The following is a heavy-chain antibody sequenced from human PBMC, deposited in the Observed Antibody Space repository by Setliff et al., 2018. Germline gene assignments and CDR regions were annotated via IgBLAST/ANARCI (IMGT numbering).Heavy chain of an antibody. CDR2: IYYSGST. CDR3: ARPPRGGRWYFDL. V-gene: IGHV4-39*07. D-gene: IGHD3-16*01. J-gene: IGHJ2*01. CDR1: GDSINSYPYY. Sequence: LETLSLTCTVSGDSINSYPYYWGWIRQPPGKGLEWIGNIYYSGSTNYNPSLKSRVTISVDTSKNQFSLKLSSVTTADTAVYYCARPPRGGRWYFDLWGRGTLVTVSS.